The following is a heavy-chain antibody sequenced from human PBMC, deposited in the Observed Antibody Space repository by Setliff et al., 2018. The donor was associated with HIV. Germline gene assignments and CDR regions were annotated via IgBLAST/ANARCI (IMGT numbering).Heavy chain of an antibody. CDR1: GYTFTSYG. V-gene: IGHV1-18*01. D-gene: IGHD3-10*01. CDR2: ISPATDKT. J-gene: IGHJ4*02. CDR3: ARRGNYYASAFDY. Sequence: ASVKVSCKASGYTFTSYGISWVRQAPGQGLEWMGWISPATDKTNYAQKLQGRLTMTTDTSTSTAYMDLRSLRSDDTAVYYCARRGNYYASAFDYWGQGTRVTVSS.